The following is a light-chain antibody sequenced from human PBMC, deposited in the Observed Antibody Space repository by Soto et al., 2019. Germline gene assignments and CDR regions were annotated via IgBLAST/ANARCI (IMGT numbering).Light chain of an antibody. Sequence: QSALTQPASVSGSPGQTITISCTGTSSDVGGYAYVSWYQQYPGQVPKLVISEVSNRPSGVSHRFSGSRSGNTASLTISGLQAEDEADYHCSSDTSRTTPVFGGGTKLTVL. V-gene: IGLV2-14*01. CDR3: SSDTSRTTPV. CDR2: EVS. J-gene: IGLJ2*01. CDR1: SSDVGGYAY.